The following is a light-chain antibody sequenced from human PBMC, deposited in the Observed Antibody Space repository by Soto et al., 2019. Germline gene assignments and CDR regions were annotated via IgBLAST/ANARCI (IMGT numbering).Light chain of an antibody. J-gene: IGKJ2*01. Sequence: EIVMTQSPATLSVSPGERATLSCRASQSVGSSLAWYQQSPGQPPRVLIYTTSIRATGIPARFSGSGSGTEFTLTISSLQSEDFAVYYCQQYNDWTTFGQGTKLEIK. CDR2: TTS. V-gene: IGKV3-15*01. CDR1: QSVGSS. CDR3: QQYNDWTT.